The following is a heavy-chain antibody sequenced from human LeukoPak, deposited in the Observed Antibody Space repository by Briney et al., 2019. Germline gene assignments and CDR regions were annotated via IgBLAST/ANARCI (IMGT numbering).Heavy chain of an antibody. CDR1: GYTFTTYG. CDR2: ISAYTGNT. Sequence: ASVKVSCKTSGYTFTTYGISWVRQAPGQGLEWMGWISAYTGNTNYAQKVQGRVIMTTYTSTSTAYMEMRSLRSDDTAMYYCARDRYYGSGSLDYWGQGTLVTVSS. J-gene: IGHJ4*02. V-gene: IGHV1-18*01. CDR3: ARDRYYGSGSLDY. D-gene: IGHD3-10*01.